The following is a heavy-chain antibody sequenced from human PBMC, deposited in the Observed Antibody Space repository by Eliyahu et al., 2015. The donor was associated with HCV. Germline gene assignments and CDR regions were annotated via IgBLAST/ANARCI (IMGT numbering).Heavy chain of an antibody. CDR1: GFXFRGSA. V-gene: IGHV3-73*02. Sequence: EVQLVXSGGGLVQPGGSLKLSXAASGFXFRGSAVHWVRQPSGKGLXWVGRXRSKANSYATTYAASVKGRFTISRDDSKNTASLQMNSLKIEDTAVYYCTRLAHGEEYDYWGQGTPVTVSS. J-gene: IGHJ4*02. D-gene: IGHD3-10*01. CDR2: XRSKANSYAT. CDR3: TRLAHGEEYDY.